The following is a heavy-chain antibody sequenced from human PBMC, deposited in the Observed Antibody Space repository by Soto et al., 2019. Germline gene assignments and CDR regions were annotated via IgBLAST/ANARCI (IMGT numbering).Heavy chain of an antibody. CDR3: ATEKYGGAVFDI. CDR2: LWSDGAIQ. V-gene: IGHV3-33*01. Sequence: QVQLVESGGGVVQPGRSLTLSCAASGFTFSPYHIHWVRQAPGRGLEWVALLWSDGAIQYSADSVKGRFTISRDNSKNTLHLQMNSLRAEDTAVYYCATEKYGGAVFDIWGQGTMVTVSS. J-gene: IGHJ3*02. D-gene: IGHD2-21*01. CDR1: GFTFSPYH.